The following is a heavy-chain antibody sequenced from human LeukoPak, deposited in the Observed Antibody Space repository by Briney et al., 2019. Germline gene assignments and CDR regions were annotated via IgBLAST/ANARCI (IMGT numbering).Heavy chain of an antibody. J-gene: IGHJ6*03. CDR1: GFTFSDYY. CDR3: AKDQDHYYYMDV. Sequence: GGSLRLSCAASGFTFSDYYMSWIRQAPGKGLEWVAFIQYDGSHKYYADSVKGRFTISRDNSKNTLYLQMNSLRAEDTAVYYCAKDQDHYYYMDVWGKGTTVTVSS. V-gene: IGHV3-30*02. CDR2: IQYDGSHK.